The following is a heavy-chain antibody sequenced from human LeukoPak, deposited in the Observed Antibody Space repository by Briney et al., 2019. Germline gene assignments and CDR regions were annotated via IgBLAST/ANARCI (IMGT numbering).Heavy chain of an antibody. CDR2: INTSGST. CDR1: GGSISSYY. D-gene: IGHD5/OR15-5a*01. V-gene: IGHV4-4*07. Sequence: PSETLSLTCTVPGGSISSYYWSWIRQPAGKGLEWIGRINTSGSTNYTPSLKSRVTISVDTSKNQFSLKLSSVTAADTAVYYCARGDLPASPYYFDYWGQGTLVTVSS. CDR3: ARGDLPASPYYFDY. J-gene: IGHJ4*02.